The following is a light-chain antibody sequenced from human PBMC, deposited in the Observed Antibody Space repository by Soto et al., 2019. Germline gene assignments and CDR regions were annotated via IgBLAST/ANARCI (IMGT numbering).Light chain of an antibody. CDR2: GAS. CDR1: QSVSSSY. V-gene: IGKV3-20*01. CDR3: QQYGSSWT. J-gene: IGKJ1*01. Sequence: EIVLTQSPGTLSLSPGERATLSCRASQSVSSSYLAWYQQKPGQAPRLLIYGASSRATGIPDRFSGSGSGTDFTLNISRLEPEDFAEYYCQQYGSSWTVGQGTKVEIK.